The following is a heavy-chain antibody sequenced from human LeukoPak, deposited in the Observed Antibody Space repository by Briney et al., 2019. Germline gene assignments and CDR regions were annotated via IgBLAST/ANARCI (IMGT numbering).Heavy chain of an antibody. D-gene: IGHD2-15*01. Sequence: SETLSLTCAVYGGSFSGYYWSWIRQSPGKGLEWIGEINHSGSTNYNPSLKSRVTISVDTSKNQFSLKLSSVTAADTAVYYCARVLVVVAARSCWFDPWGQGTLVTVSS. CDR1: GGSFSGYY. V-gene: IGHV4-34*01. J-gene: IGHJ5*02. CDR3: ARVLVVVAARSCWFDP. CDR2: INHSGST.